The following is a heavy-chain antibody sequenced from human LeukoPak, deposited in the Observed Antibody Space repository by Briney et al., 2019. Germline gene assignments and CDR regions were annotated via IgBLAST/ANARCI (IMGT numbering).Heavy chain of an antibody. Sequence: GGSLRLSRAVSGFTSSDYYMSWVRQAPGKEMECVSYISSDNTYTNYADSVRGRFTISRDNAKNSLYLQMNSLRAEDTAVYYCVRGGPYGDYDAYWGQGTLVTVSS. CDR3: VRGGPYGDYDAY. CDR1: GFTSSDYY. V-gene: IGHV3-11*06. D-gene: IGHD4-17*01. CDR2: ISSDNTYT. J-gene: IGHJ4*02.